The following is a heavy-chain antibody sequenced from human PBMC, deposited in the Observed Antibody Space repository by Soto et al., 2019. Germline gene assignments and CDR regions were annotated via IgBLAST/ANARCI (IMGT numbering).Heavy chain of an antibody. Sequence: GESLKISCKGSGYTFTNYWIGWVRQMPGKGPEWMGIIYPGDSDTKYNPSFQGQVTISADKSITTTYLQWSSLKASDTAIYYCGAPIFYYGMDVWGQGTTVTVS. CDR1: GYTFTNYW. CDR3: GAPIFYYGMDV. D-gene: IGHD3-10*01. CDR2: IYPGDSDT. V-gene: IGHV5-51*01. J-gene: IGHJ6*02.